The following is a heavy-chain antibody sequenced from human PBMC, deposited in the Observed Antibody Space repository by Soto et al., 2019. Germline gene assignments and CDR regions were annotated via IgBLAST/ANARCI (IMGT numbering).Heavy chain of an antibody. CDR3: ARDFSEFSGSYKYYYYGMDV. CDR1: GYTFTGYY. J-gene: IGHJ6*02. D-gene: IGHD1-26*01. Sequence: QVQLVQSGAEVKKPGASVKVSCKASGYTFTGYYMHWVRQAPGQGLEWMGWINPNSGATYYAQKFQGWVTMTRDTSISTAFMEVSRLRSDDTAVYYCARDFSEFSGSYKYYYYGMDVWGQGTTVTVSS. CDR2: INPNSGAT. V-gene: IGHV1-2*04.